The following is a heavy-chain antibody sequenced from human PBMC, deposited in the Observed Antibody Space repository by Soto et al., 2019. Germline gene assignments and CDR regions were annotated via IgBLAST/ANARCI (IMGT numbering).Heavy chain of an antibody. CDR3: AQDKRGDGYNPLGAFDI. J-gene: IGHJ3*02. CDR2: ISYDGSKE. Sequence: QVQLVESGGGVVQPGRSLRLSCATSGLTFRTYATHWVRQAPGKGPEWVATISYDGSKEYYADSVKGRFTISRDKFKNTVYLQMNSLTTEDTAVYYCAQDKRGDGYNPLGAFDIWGLGTLVTVSS. CDR1: GLTFRTYA. D-gene: IGHD5-12*01. V-gene: IGHV3-30*18.